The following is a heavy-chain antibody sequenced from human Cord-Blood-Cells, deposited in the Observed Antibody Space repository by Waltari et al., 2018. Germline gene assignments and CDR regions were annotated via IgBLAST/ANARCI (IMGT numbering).Heavy chain of an antibody. CDR2: INYSGST. V-gene: IGHV4-39*01. CDR3: ARPTTVTTLAGWYFDL. J-gene: IGHJ2*01. D-gene: IGHD4-17*01. Sequence: QLQLQESVPALVTPSETLSLTCTVSGGSISSRRYYWGWIRQPPGKGLEWIGSINYSGSTYYNPSLKSRVTISVDTSKNQFSLKLSSVTAADTAVYYCARPTTVTTLAGWYFDLWGRGTLVTVSS. CDR1: GGSISSRRYY.